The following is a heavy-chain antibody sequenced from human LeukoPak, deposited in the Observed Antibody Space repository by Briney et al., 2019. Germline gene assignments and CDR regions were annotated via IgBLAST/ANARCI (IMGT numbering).Heavy chain of an antibody. CDR3: ARVGQAYYFDY. CDR1: GFTFSSYW. V-gene: IGHV3-7*01. Sequence: GGSLRLSCAASGFTFSSYWMSWVRQAPGKGLAWVANIKQDGSEKQYVDSVKGRFTLSRDNAKNSLYLQMNSLRAEDTAVYYCARVGQAYYFDYWGQGTLVTVSS. J-gene: IGHJ4*02. CDR2: IKQDGSEK.